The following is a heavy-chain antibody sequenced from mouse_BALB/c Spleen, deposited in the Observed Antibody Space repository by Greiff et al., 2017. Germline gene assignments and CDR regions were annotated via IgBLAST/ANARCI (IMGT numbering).Heavy chain of an antibody. V-gene: IGHV5-17*02. CDR1: GFTFSSFG. CDR3: ARSGRYWCFDV. J-gene: IGHJ1*01. Sequence: EVKLMESGGGLVQPGGSRKLSCAASGFTFSSFGMHWVRQAPEKGLEWVAYISSGSSTIYYADKVKGRFTISRDNPKNTLFLQMTSLRSEDTAMYYCARSGRYWCFDVWGAGTTVTVSS. CDR2: ISSGSSTI.